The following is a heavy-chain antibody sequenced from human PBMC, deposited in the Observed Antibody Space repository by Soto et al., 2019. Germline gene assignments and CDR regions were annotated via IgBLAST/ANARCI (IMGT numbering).Heavy chain of an antibody. J-gene: IGHJ6*02. D-gene: IGHD2-15*01. CDR1: GFTFSSYS. CDR3: ARDRLVDATSDPPSCYYGMDV. Sequence: GGSLRLSCATSGFTFSSYSMNWVRQAPGMGLEWVSSISSSSRYIYYADSVRGRFTISRDNAKNSLYLQINSLRAEDTAVYYCARDRLVDATSDPPSCYYGMDVWGQGTTVTVSS. CDR2: ISSSSRYI. V-gene: IGHV3-21*01.